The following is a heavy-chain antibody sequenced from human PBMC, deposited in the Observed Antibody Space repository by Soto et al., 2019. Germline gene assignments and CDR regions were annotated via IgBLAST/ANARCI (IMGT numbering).Heavy chain of an antibody. J-gene: IGHJ5*02. V-gene: IGHV4-34*01. D-gene: IGHD2-2*01. CDR2: INHSGST. CDR1: GGSFSGYY. CDR3: ARLRVTLPCSSTSCLNWFDP. Sequence: QVQLQQWGAGLLKPSETLSLTCAVYGGSFSGYYWSWIRQPPGKGLEWIGEINHSGSTNYNPSLKSRVTISVDTSKNQFSLKLSSVTAADTAVYYCARLRVTLPCSSTSCLNWFDPWGQGTLVTVSS.